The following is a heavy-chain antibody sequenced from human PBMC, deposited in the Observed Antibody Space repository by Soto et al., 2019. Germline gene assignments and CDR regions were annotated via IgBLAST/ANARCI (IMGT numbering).Heavy chain of an antibody. Sequence: ASVKVSCKASGFTFTSSAVQWVRQARGQRLEWIGWIVVGSGNTNYAQKFQERVTITRDMSTSTAYMELSSLRSEDTAVYYCAADRYYYDSSGYYPGYWGQGXLVTVSS. V-gene: IGHV1-58*01. D-gene: IGHD3-22*01. CDR2: IVVGSGNT. CDR1: GFTFTSSA. CDR3: AADRYYYDSSGYYPGY. J-gene: IGHJ4*02.